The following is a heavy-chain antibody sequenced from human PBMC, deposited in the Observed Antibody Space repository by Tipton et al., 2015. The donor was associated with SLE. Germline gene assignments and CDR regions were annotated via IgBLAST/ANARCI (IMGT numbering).Heavy chain of an antibody. CDR1: GGSIRSSNW. J-gene: IGHJ4*02. Sequence: TLSLTCAVSGGSIRSSNWWSWVRQPPGKGLEWIGEIHHSGNTYYNPSLKSPVTLSIDTSKNQFSLKMRSVTAADTAVYFCARGYCSDGVCYGFGFFDYWGQGNLVTVSS. V-gene: IGHV4-4*01. CDR3: ARGYCSDGVCYGFGFFDY. CDR2: IHHSGNT. D-gene: IGHD2-8*01.